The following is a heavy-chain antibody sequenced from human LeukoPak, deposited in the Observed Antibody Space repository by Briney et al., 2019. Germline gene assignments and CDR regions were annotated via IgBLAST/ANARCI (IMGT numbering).Heavy chain of an antibody. J-gene: IGHJ3*02. CDR2: ISADNGNT. Sequence: ASVTVSCKSSGYTFTGYGISWVRQAPGQGLEWMGWISADNGNTNYPQNLQGRVTMTTDTSTSTAYMELRSLRFDDTAVYYCARQSDVRTRRGDDAFDIWGQGTMVTVSS. CDR3: ARQSDVRTRRGDDAFDI. CDR1: GYTFTGYG. D-gene: IGHD3-10*01. V-gene: IGHV1-18*01.